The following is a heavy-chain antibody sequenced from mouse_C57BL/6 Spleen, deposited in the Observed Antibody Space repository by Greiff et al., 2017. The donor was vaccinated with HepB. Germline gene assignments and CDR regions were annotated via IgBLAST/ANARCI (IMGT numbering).Heavy chain of an antibody. CDR2: INPGSGGT. J-gene: IGHJ1*03. D-gene: IGHD1-1*01. CDR3: ARGASYYGSENFDV. V-gene: IGHV1-54*01. Sequence: VQLQQSGAELVRPGTSVKVSCKASGYAFTNYLIEWVKQRPGQGLEWIGVINPGSGGTNYNEKFKGKATLTADKSSSTAYMQLSSLTSEDSAVYFCARGASYYGSENFDVWGTGTTVTVSS. CDR1: GYAFTNYL.